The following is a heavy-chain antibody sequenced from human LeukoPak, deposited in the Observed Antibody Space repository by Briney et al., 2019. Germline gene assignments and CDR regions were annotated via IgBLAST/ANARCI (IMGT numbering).Heavy chain of an antibody. Sequence: GESLKISCKGSGYSFTSYWIGWVRQMPGKGLEWMGIIYPGDSDTRYSPSFQGQVTISADKSISTAYLQWSSLKASDTAMYYCARRGVNNGAYCGSDCYSFDYWGQGTLVTVSS. V-gene: IGHV5-51*01. CDR1: GYSFTSYW. J-gene: IGHJ4*02. CDR3: ARRGVNNGAYCGSDCYSFDY. D-gene: IGHD2-21*01. CDR2: IYPGDSDT.